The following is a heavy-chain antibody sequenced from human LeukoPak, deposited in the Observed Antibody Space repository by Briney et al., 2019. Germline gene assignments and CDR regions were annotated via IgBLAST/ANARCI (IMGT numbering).Heavy chain of an antibody. Sequence: SETLSLTCTVSAGSINTYYWSWIRQPAGKGLEWIGRIYTSGSTNYNPSLKSRVTMSVDTSKNQFSLKLSSVTAADTAVYYCARKTNYGDYGTGYYYYYYMDVWGKGTTVTISS. D-gene: IGHD4-17*01. CDR2: IYTSGST. V-gene: IGHV4-4*07. CDR3: ARKTNYGDYGTGYYYYYYMDV. J-gene: IGHJ6*03. CDR1: AGSINTYY.